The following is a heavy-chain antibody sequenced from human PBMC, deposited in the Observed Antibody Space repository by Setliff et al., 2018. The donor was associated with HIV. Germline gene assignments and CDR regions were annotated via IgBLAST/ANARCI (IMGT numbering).Heavy chain of an antibody. CDR3: ARGHSGPRDRAFDI. CDR1: GYTSTSYD. V-gene: IGHV1-8*01. CDR2: MNPDSGNT. Sequence: ASVKVSCKASGYTSTSYDINWVRQATGQGLEWMGWMNPDSGNTGSAQNFQGRLTITWNTSISTAYMELSSLRSEDTAVYYCARGHSGPRDRAFDIWGQGTMVTVSS. D-gene: IGHD5-12*01. J-gene: IGHJ3*02.